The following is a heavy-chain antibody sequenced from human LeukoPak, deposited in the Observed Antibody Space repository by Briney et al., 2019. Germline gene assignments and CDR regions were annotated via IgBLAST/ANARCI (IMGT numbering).Heavy chain of an antibody. V-gene: IGHV4-4*07. J-gene: IGHJ3*02. CDR2: IYTRGST. Sequence: SETLSLTCTVSGTSISSYYWSWIRQPAGKGLEWIGRIYTRGSTNYNPSLKSRVTMSVDTSKNQFSLKLSSVTAADTAVYYCARGRYCSADICSGGDAFDIWGQGTMVSVSS. CDR3: ARGRYCSADICSGGDAFDI. D-gene: IGHD2-15*01. CDR1: GTSISSYY.